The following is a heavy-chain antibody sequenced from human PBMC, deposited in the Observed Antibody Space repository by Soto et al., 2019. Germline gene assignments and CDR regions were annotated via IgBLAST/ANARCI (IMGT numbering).Heavy chain of an antibody. Sequence: QVLLVQSGAEEKKPGSSVKVSCKASGVSFSDSTISWVRQAPGQGLEWMGKIIPILGIPNFAQKFQGRVTITADKSTSTAYMELSSLRSEDTAVYYCGTDSVSDWRPGVGYWGQGTLVTVSS. D-gene: IGHD6-19*01. CDR2: IIPILGIP. V-gene: IGHV1-69*04. CDR3: GTDSVSDWRPGVGY. J-gene: IGHJ4*02. CDR1: GVSFSDST.